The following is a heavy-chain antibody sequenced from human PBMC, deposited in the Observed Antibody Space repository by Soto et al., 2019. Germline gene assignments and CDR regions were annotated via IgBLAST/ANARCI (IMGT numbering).Heavy chain of an antibody. D-gene: IGHD6-13*01. CDR1: GYTFTSYG. V-gene: IGHV1-18*01. J-gene: IGHJ4*02. CDR2: ISAYNGNT. Sequence: ASVKVSCKASGYTFTSYGISWVRQAPGQGLEWMGWISAYNGNTNYAQKLQGRVTMTTDTSTSTAYMELRSLRSDDTAVYYCARDVQYQLTRWSKQQRVLWDYWGQ. CDR3: ARDVQYQLTRWSKQQRVLWDY.